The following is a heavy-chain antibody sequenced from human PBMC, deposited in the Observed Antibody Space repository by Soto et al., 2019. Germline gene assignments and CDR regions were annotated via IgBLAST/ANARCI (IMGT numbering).Heavy chain of an antibody. D-gene: IGHD6-6*01. CDR2: IYWDDDK. J-gene: IGHJ4*02. Sequence: QITLKESGPTLVKPTQTLTLTCTFSGFSLSTSGVGVGWIRQPPGKALEWLALIYWDDDKRDSPFLKSRHTITKDTSKNQVVLTMTNMDLVDTATYYCAHSPYSSSSYYFDYWGQGTLVTVSS. CDR3: AHSPYSSSSYYFDY. CDR1: GFSLSTSGVG. V-gene: IGHV2-5*02.